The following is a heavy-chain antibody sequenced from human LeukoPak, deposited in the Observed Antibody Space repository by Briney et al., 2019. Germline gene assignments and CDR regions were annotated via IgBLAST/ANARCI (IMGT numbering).Heavy chain of an antibody. CDR3: ASNSIAALSHYFDY. V-gene: IGHV3-48*03. CDR1: GFTFSQYG. CDR2: TSSSGDTI. J-gene: IGHJ4*02. D-gene: IGHD6-6*01. Sequence: GRSLRLSCEASGFTFSQYGMHWVRQAPGKGLEWVSYTSSSGDTIYYADSAKGRFTISRDNAKKSLYLQMNSLRAEDTAVYYCASNSIAALSHYFDYWGQGALVTVSS.